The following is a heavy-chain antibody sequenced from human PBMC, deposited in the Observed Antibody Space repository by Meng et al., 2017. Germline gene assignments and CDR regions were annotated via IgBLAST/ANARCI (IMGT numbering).Heavy chain of an antibody. CDR2: INAGNGNT. Sequence: QVHVVQAGAEVKKPGASLKVSCKASGYTFTSYAMHWVRQAPGQRLEWMGWINAGNGNTKYSQKFQGRVTITRDTSASTAYMELSSLRSEDTAVYYCARASYDYVWGSYLFGDYWGQGTLVTVSS. D-gene: IGHD3-16*02. J-gene: IGHJ4*02. CDR3: ARASYDYVWGSYLFGDY. V-gene: IGHV1-3*01. CDR1: GYTFTSYA.